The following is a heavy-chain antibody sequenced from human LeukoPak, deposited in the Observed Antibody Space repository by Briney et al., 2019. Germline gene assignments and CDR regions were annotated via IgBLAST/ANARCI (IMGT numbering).Heavy chain of an antibody. D-gene: IGHD3-16*01. CDR3: ARAITRFEI. Sequence: PGGSLRLSCAASGFTITINFMSWVRQAPGKGLEWVSSIYIGGSTYYADSVKGRFTISRDNPNNTLYLQMHSLRAEDTAVYYCARAITRFEIWGQGTLVTVSS. V-gene: IGHV3-66*01. J-gene: IGHJ4*02. CDR2: IYIGGST. CDR1: GFTITINF.